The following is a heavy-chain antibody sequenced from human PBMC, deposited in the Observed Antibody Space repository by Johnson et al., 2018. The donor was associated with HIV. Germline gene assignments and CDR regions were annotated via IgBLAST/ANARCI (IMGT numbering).Heavy chain of an antibody. Sequence: EQLVVSGGGLIQPGGSLRLSCAASEFTVSSNYMSWVRQAPGKGLEWVSVIYSGGSTYYADSVKGRFTISRDNSENTLFLHMNSLRAEDTAVYYCARVSYNSRRRAVDAFDIWGQGTMVTVSS. D-gene: IGHD6-13*01. CDR2: IYSGGST. V-gene: IGHV3-53*01. CDR3: ARVSYNSRRRAVDAFDI. CDR1: EFTVSSNY. J-gene: IGHJ3*02.